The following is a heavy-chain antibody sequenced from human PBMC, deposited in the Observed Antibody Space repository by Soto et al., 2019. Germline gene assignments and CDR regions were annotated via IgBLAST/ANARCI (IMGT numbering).Heavy chain of an antibody. Sequence: EVQLVESGGGLVKPGGSLRLSCAVSGFSVSNTFMNWVRQATGKGLEWVSVIHSGGNTFYGDSVKGRFTISRDNSKNTGYLQMSSLRGEDTAVYFCARALVTTPPRTFDYWGQGTLVTVSS. CDR3: ARALVTTPPRTFDY. V-gene: IGHV3-66*01. CDR2: IHSGGNT. J-gene: IGHJ4*02. D-gene: IGHD2-21*02. CDR1: GFSVSNTF.